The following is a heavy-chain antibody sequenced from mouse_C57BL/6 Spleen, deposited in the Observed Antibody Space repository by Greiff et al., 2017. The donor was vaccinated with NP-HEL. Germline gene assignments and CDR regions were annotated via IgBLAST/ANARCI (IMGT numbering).Heavy chain of an antibody. CDR2: IDPENGDT. D-gene: IGHD2-2*01. Sequence: VQLQQSGAELVRPGASVKLSCTASGFNIKDDYMHWVKQRPEQGLEWIGWIDPENGDTEYASKFQGKATITADTSSNTAYLQLSSLTSEDTAVYYCTTGGYDVHAMDYWGQGTSVTVSS. J-gene: IGHJ4*01. CDR3: TTGGYDVHAMDY. CDR1: GFNIKDDY. V-gene: IGHV14-4*01.